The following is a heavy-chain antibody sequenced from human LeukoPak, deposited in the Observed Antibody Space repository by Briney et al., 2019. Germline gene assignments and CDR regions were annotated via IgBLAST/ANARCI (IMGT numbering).Heavy chain of an antibody. Sequence: GGSLRLSCAASGFTFSSYSMNWVRQAPGKGLEWVSSISSSSSYIYYADSVKGRFTISRDNAKNSLYLQMNSLRAEDTAVYYCARDVYPIRFLAQRYYFDYWGQGTLLTVSS. CDR2: ISSSSSYI. D-gene: IGHD3-3*01. J-gene: IGHJ4*02. V-gene: IGHV3-21*01. CDR3: ARDVYPIRFLAQRYYFDY. CDR1: GFTFSSYS.